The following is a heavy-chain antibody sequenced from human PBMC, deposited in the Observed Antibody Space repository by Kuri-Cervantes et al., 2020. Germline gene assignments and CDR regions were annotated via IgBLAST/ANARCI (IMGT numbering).Heavy chain of an antibody. CDR3: AGSYYDVLTGYYNDAFDM. CDR1: GGSISSGGYS. D-gene: IGHD3-9*01. V-gene: IGHV4-30-2*01. CDR2: IYHSGST. Sequence: LRLSCAVSGGSISSGGYSWSWIRQPPGKGLEWIGYIYHSGSTYYNPSLKSRVTVSVDRSKNQFSLKLSSVTAADTAVYYCAGSYYDVLTGYYNDAFDMWGQGTMVTVSS. J-gene: IGHJ3*02.